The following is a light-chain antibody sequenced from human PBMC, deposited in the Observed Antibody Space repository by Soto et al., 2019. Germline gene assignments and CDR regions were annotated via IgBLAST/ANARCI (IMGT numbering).Light chain of an antibody. J-gene: IGLJ2*01. CDR2: RNT. V-gene: IGLV1-44*01. CDR3: QSYDSSLSGVV. CDR1: TSNIGSDT. Sequence: QSVLTQPPSASGTPGQRVTISCSGSTSNIGSDTVNWYQQLPGTAPKLLIYRNTQRPSGVPDRFSGSKSGASASLAISGLQSEDEADYYCQSYDSSLSGVVFGGGTKLTVL.